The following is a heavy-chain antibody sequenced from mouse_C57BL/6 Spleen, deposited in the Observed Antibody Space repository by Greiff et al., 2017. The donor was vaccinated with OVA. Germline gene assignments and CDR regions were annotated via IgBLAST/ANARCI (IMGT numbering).Heavy chain of an antibody. V-gene: IGHV1-64*01. Sequence: QVQLKQPGAELVKPGASVKLSCKASGYTFTSYWMHWVKQRPGQGLEWIGMIHPNSGSTNYNEKFKSKATLTVDKSSSTAYMQLSSLTSEDSAVYYCARGPGSSPYYFDYWGQGTTLTVSS. D-gene: IGHD1-1*01. CDR1: GYTFTSYW. J-gene: IGHJ2*01. CDR3: ARGPGSSPYYFDY. CDR2: IHPNSGST.